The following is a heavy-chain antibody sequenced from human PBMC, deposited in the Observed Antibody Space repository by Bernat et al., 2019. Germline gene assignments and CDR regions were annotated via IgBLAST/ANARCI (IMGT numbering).Heavy chain of an antibody. Sequence: QVQLVQSGAEVKKPGASVKVSCKASGYTFSGYYIHWVRQAPVQGLEWMGWINPNSGGTNYPHEFQGRVTMTRDTSISTVYMELSRLRSDDTAVYYCARDNREVAVAGTTDYWGQGTLVTVSS. D-gene: IGHD6-19*01. CDR2: INPNSGGT. V-gene: IGHV1-2*02. CDR3: ARDNREVAVAGTTDY. CDR1: GYTFSGYY. J-gene: IGHJ4*02.